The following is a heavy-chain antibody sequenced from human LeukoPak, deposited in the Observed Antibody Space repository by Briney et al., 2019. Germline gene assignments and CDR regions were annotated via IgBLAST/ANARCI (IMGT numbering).Heavy chain of an antibody. J-gene: IGHJ3*02. V-gene: IGHV1-69*06. D-gene: IGHD1-26*01. CDR2: IIPIFGTA. Sequence: SVKVSCMASGGTFSSYAISWVRQAPGQGLEWMGGIIPIFGTANYAQKFQGRVTITADKSTSTAYMELSSLRSEDTAVYCCARGWGLQGAFDIWGQGTMVTVSS. CDR3: ARGWGLQGAFDI. CDR1: GGTFSSYA.